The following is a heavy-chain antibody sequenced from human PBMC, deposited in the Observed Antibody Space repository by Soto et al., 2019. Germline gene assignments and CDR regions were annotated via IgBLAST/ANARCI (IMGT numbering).Heavy chain of an antibody. J-gene: IGHJ3*02. D-gene: IGHD1-26*01. Sequence: QVQLVESGGGVVQPGRSLRLSCAASGFTFSSYGMHWVRQAPGKGLEWVAVISYDGSNKYYADSVKGRFTISRDNSKNTLYLQMNSLRAEDTAVYYCAKLVSPENAFDIWGQGTMVTVSS. V-gene: IGHV3-30*18. CDR1: GFTFSSYG. CDR3: AKLVSPENAFDI. CDR2: ISYDGSNK.